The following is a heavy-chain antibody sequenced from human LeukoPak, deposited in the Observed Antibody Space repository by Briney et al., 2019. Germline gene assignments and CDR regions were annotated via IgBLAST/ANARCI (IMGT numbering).Heavy chain of an antibody. D-gene: IGHD3/OR15-3a*01. Sequence: GGSLRLSCVASGFTFGKYWMSWVRQAPGKGLEWVANIKLDGSEKNYVDSVKGRFTISRDNTKNSLYLQMNSLRAEDTAVFYCARDQYDTWSRRGNFDSWGQGTLVVVSS. CDR1: GFTFGKYW. J-gene: IGHJ4*02. CDR2: IKLDGSEK. CDR3: ARDQYDTWSRRGNFDS. V-gene: IGHV3-7*03.